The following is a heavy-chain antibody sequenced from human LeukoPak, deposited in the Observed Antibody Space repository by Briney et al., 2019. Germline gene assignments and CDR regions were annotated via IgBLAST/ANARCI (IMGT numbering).Heavy chain of an antibody. J-gene: IGHJ6*03. D-gene: IGHD1-14*01. V-gene: IGHV4-38-2*02. CDR2: IYHSGST. CDR1: GYSISSGYY. Sequence: SETLSLTCTVSGYSISSGYYWGWIRQPPGKGLEWIGSIYHSGSTFDNPSLKSRVTISVDTSKNQFSLRLSSLTVADTALYYCARDRKYYYHMDVWGKGTTVTVSS. CDR3: ARDRKYYYHMDV.